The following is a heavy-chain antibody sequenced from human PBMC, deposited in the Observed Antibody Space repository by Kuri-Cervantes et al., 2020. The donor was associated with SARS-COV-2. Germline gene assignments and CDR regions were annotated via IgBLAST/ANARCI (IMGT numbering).Heavy chain of an antibody. CDR3: ARGSAAGHYFDY. CDR2: INPNSGGT. D-gene: IGHD6-13*01. CDR1: GYTFTGYY. V-gene: IGHV1-2*02. J-gene: IGHJ4*02. Sequence: ASVKVSCKASGYTFTGYYMYWVRQAPGQGLEWMGWINPNSGGTNYAQKCQGRVTMTRDTSISTAYMELSRLRSDDTAVYYCARGSAAGHYFDYWGQGTLVTVSS.